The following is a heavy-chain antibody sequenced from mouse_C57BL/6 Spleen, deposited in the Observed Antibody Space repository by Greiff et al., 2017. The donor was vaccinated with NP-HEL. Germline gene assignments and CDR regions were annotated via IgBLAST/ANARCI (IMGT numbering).Heavy chain of an antibody. Sequence: VQLQQSGAELARPGASVKMSCKASGYTFTSYTMHWVKQRPGQGLEWIGYINPSSGYTKYNQKFKDKATLTADKSSSTAYMQLSSLTSEDSAVYYCARGAGYDWYFDVWGTGTTVTVSS. D-gene: IGHD2-2*01. CDR2: INPSSGYT. J-gene: IGHJ1*03. CDR1: GYTFTSYT. CDR3: ARGAGYDWYFDV. V-gene: IGHV1-4*01.